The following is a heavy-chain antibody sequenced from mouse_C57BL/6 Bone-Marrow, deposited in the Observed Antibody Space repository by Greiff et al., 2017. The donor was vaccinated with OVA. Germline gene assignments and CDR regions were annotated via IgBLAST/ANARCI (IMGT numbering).Heavy chain of an antibody. J-gene: IGHJ3*01. D-gene: IGHD1-1*01. Sequence: EVKLVASGGGLVKPGGSLKLSCAASGFTFSSYAMSWVRQTPEKRLEWVATISAGGSYTYYPDNVKGRFTISRDNAKNNLYLQMSHLKSEDTAMDDCARERNYYGSSSFAYWGQGTLVTVSA. V-gene: IGHV5-4*01. CDR3: ARERNYYGSSSFAY. CDR2: ISAGGSYT. CDR1: GFTFSSYA.